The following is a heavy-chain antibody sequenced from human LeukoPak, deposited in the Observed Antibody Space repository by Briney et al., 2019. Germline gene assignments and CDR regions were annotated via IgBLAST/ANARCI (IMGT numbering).Heavy chain of an antibody. CDR3: ARDGVSGFADY. V-gene: IGHV1-69*13. J-gene: IGHJ4*02. Sequence: GASVKVSCKASGGTFSSYAISWVRQAPGHGLELVGAITPIFGTPNYVEKFQGRVTISADESTSTAYMELSSLRSEGTAVYYCARDGVSGFADYWGQGTLVTVSS. D-gene: IGHD3-10*01. CDR2: ITPIFGTP. CDR1: GGTFSSYA.